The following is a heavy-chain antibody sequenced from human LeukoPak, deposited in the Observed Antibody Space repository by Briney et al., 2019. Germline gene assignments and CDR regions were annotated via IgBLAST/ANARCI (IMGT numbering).Heavy chain of an antibody. CDR3: AGSNMLYGGNSISFDY. D-gene: IGHD4-23*01. J-gene: IGHJ4*02. CDR1: GGSISSGGYY. CDR2: IYHSGST. Sequence: PSQTLSLTCTVSGGSISSGGYYWSWIRQPPGKGLEWIGYIYHSGSTYYNPSLKSRVTISVDRSKNQFSLKLSSVTAADTAVYYCAGSNMLYGGNSISFDYWGQGTLVTVSS. V-gene: IGHV4-30-2*01.